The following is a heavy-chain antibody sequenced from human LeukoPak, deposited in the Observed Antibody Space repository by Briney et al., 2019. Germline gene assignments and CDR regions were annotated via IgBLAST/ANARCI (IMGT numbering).Heavy chain of an antibody. CDR2: ISYDGSNK. CDR3: ARGITMVREIIIVPETFDY. CDR1: GFTVSSNY. D-gene: IGHD3-10*01. J-gene: IGHJ4*02. V-gene: IGHV3-30-3*01. Sequence: PGGSLRLSCAASGFTVSSNYMSWVRQAPGKGLEWVAIISYDGSNKYYTDSVKGRFTISRDNSKKTLYLQMNSLRAEDTAVYYCARGITMVREIIIVPETFDYWGQGTLVTVSS.